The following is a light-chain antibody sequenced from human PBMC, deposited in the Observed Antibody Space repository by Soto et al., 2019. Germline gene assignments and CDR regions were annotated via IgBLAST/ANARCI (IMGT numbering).Light chain of an antibody. CDR2: DAS. CDR1: QSVSSY. Sequence: EIVLTQSPATLSLSPGERVTLSCGASQSVSSYFAWYQQKPGLAPRLLIYDASTRAAGIPARFSGSGSGTDFTLTISSLEPDDFAVYYCQQRSDWPLTFGGGTKVDIK. V-gene: IGKV3-11*01. J-gene: IGKJ4*01. CDR3: QQRSDWPLT.